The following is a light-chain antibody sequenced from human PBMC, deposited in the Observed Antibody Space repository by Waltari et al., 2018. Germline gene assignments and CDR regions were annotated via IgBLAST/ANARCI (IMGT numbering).Light chain of an antibody. CDR2: EVS. J-gene: IGLJ2*01. CDR1: SSDVGGYTY. Sequence: QSALTQPPSASESPGQSVTISSTGTSSDVGGYTYVSWYQHHPGKAPKLMIYEVSKRPSGVPDRFSGSKSGNTASLTVSGLQAEDEADYYCSSYAGSNNLVFGGGTKLTVL. CDR3: SSYAGSNNLV. V-gene: IGLV2-8*01.